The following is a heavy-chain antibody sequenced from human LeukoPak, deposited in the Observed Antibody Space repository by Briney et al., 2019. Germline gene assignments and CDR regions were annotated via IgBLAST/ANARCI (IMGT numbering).Heavy chain of an antibody. CDR3: ARYSGYYYDSSGYPFFDY. Sequence: PSETLSLTCTVSGGSISSSSYYWGWLRQPPGKGLEWIVSIYYSGSTYYNPSLKSRVTISVDTSKNQFSLKLSSVTAADTAVYYCARYSGYYYDSSGYPFFDYWGQGTLVTVSS. CDR1: GGSISSSSYY. V-gene: IGHV4-39*01. CDR2: IYYSGST. D-gene: IGHD3-22*01. J-gene: IGHJ4*02.